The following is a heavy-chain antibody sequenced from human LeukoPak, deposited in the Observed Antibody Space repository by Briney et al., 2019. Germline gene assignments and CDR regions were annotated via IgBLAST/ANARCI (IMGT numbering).Heavy chain of an antibody. CDR2: IIPIFGTA. D-gene: IGHD6-13*01. CDR3: AGVTPSGRGSKAPLYYFDY. CDR1: GYTFTSYD. V-gene: IGHV1-69*13. Sequence: SVKVSCKASGYTFTSYDIKWVRQATGQGLEWMGGIIPIFGTANYAQKFQGRVTITADESTSTAYMELSSLRSEDTAVYYCAGVTPSGRGSKAPLYYFDYWGQGTLVTVSS. J-gene: IGHJ4*02.